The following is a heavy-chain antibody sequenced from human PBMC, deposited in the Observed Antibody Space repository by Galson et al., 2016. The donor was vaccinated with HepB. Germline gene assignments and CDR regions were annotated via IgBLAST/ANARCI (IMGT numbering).Heavy chain of an antibody. J-gene: IGHJ6*04. V-gene: IGHV3-30-3*01. Sequence: SLRLSCAASGFTFSSYAMLWVRQAPGKGLEWVAGISRDGSSKNYADSVKGRFTISRDNSKNTLYLQMTSLRAEDTAMYYCARDNFYYATIDVWGTGTTVTVSS. D-gene: IGHD3-10*01. CDR1: GFTFSSYA. CDR3: ARDNFYYATIDV. CDR2: ISRDGSSK.